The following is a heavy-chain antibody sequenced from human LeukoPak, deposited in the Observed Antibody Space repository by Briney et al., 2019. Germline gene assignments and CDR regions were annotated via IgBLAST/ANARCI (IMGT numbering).Heavy chain of an antibody. J-gene: IGHJ4*02. CDR2: IKEDGSAT. D-gene: IGHD5-18*01. Sequence: GGSLRLSCAASGFTFTTYWMSWVRQAPGKGLEWVANIKEDGSATCYIDSVKGRFTISKDNARNSLHLQLNSLRAEDTAVYYCAKDDEGYIYWGQGTLVTVSS. CDR1: GFTFTTYW. V-gene: IGHV3-7*01. CDR3: AKDDEGYIY.